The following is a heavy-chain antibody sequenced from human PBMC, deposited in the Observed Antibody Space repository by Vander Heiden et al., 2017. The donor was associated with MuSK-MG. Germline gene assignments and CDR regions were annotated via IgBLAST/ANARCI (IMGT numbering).Heavy chain of an antibody. CDR1: GFTSSSYV. D-gene: IGHD6-19*01. Sequence: QVQLVESGGGVVQPGRSLRLSCAASGFTSSSYVLYWVRQAPGKGLEWVAILWYDGSNKYYADSVKGRFTISRDNSKNTLFLQMNRMRAEDTAVYYCARSQSGVAVAGPDYWGHVTLVTVSS. CDR2: LWYDGSNK. CDR3: ARSQSGVAVAGPDY. J-gene: IGHJ4*01. V-gene: IGHV3-33*01.